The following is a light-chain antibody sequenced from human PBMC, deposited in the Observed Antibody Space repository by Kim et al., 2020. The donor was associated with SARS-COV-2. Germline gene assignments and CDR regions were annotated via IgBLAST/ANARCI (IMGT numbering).Light chain of an antibody. CDR1: SSDVGGYNY. CDR2: EVN. J-gene: IGLJ3*02. CDR3: SSYAGSNAWV. V-gene: IGLV2-8*01. Sequence: QSALTQPPSASGSPGQSVTISCTGASSDVGGYNYVSWYQQHPGKAPKVMIYEVNKRPSGVPDRLSGSKSGNTASLIVSGLQAEDEADYYCSSYAGSNAWVFGGGTQLTVL.